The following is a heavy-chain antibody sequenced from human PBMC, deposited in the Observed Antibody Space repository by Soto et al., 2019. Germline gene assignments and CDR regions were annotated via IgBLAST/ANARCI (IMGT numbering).Heavy chain of an antibody. CDR3: ARVHPSRSGSYYYYYGMDV. D-gene: IGHD1-26*01. CDR1: GGTFSSYA. V-gene: IGHV1-69*13. J-gene: IGHJ6*02. Sequence: ASVKVSCKASGGTFSSYAISWVRQAPGQGLEWMGGIIPIFGTANYAQKFQGRVTITADESTSTAYMELSSLRSEDTAVYYCARVHPSRSGSYYYYYGMDVWGQGTTVTVSS. CDR2: IIPIFGTA.